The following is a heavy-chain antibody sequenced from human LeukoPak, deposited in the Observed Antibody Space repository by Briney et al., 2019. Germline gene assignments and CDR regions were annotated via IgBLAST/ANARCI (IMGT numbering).Heavy chain of an antibody. D-gene: IGHD5-12*01. CDR1: GFTFRSYG. J-gene: IGHJ4*02. Sequence: PGGSLRLSCAATGFTFRSYGMHSVRQAPGKGLEWVAVISYDGSNKYYAGSVKGRFTISRDNSKNTLYLQMNSLRAEDTAVYYCAQGNARRGSSGYDILDYWGQGTLVTVSS. V-gene: IGHV3-30*18. CDR3: AQGNARRGSSGYDILDY. CDR2: ISYDGSNK.